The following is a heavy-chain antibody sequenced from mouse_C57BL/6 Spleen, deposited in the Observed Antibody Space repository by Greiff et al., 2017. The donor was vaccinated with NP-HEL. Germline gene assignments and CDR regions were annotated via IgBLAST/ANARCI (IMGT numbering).Heavy chain of an antibody. CDR2: LFPGSGST. CDR3: ARAGNSTFAY. V-gene: IGHV1-56*01. D-gene: IGHD2-1*01. J-gene: IGHJ3*01. CDR1: GYTFTSHW. Sequence: QVQLQQSGPELVRPGASVKISCKAPGYTFTSHWMPWVRQRPGQGLAWIGALFPGSGSTSYTDQFKGKATLTGDTSSSTAYMQLSSLTSEDSAVYFCARAGNSTFAYWGQGTLVTVSA.